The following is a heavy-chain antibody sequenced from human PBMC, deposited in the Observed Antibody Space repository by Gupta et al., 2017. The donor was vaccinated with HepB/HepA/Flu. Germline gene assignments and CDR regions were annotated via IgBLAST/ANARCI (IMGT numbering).Heavy chain of an antibody. CDR2: IWYDGSKE. J-gene: IGHJ2*01. Sequence: QVQLVESGGGVVQPGRSLRLSCAASGFSFSSYGMPWVRQAPGKGLEWVAVIWYDGSKEYYGESVKGRFIISRDNSKNTLYLQMNSLRVEDTAVYYCARDPDCSSTSCYSWYFDLWGRGTLVTVSS. CDR3: ARDPDCSSTSCYSWYFDL. V-gene: IGHV3-33*01. CDR1: GFSFSSYG. D-gene: IGHD2-2*02.